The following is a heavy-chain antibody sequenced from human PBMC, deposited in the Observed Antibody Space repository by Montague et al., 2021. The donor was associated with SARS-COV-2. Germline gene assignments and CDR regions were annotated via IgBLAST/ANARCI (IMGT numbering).Heavy chain of an antibody. CDR2: INHSGTT. D-gene: IGHD4-23*01. V-gene: IGHV4-34*01. Sequence: SETLSLTCAVYGGLFSGHYWSWIRQSPGKGLEWIAEINHSGTTNYNFNPSLRSRVTISVDTSKSQFSLKLSSVTAADTGVYYCARWDPQTLTLIGLRGKSASDYWGQGTLVTVSS. CDR1: GGLFSGHY. J-gene: IGHJ4*02. CDR3: ARWDPQTLTLIGLRGKSASDY.